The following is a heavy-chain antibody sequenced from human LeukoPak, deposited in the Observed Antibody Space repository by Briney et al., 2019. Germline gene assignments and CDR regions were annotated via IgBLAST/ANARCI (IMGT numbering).Heavy chain of an antibody. CDR3: ATDRGYCSGGSCYPLRAYYYYGMDV. CDR1: GYTLTELS. J-gene: IGHJ6*02. CDR2: FDPEDGET. V-gene: IGHV1-24*01. Sequence: ASVKVSCKVSGYTLTELSMHWVRQAPGKGLEWMGGFDPEDGETIYAQKFQGRVTMTEDTSTDTAYMELSSLRSEDTAVYYCATDRGYCSGGSCYPLRAYYYYGMDVWGQGTTVTVS. D-gene: IGHD2-15*01.